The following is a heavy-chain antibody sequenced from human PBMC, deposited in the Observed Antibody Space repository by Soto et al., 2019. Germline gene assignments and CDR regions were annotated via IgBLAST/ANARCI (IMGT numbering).Heavy chain of an antibody. CDR3: ARGGHDSTGYYYGMDV. D-gene: IGHD5-18*01. CDR1: GFTFSSYW. J-gene: IGHJ6*02. V-gene: IGHV3-74*01. CDR2: INSDGSST. Sequence: VQLVESGGGLVQPGGSLRLSCAASGFTFSSYWMHWVRQAPGKGLVWVSRINSDGSSTSYADSVKGRFTISRDNAKNTLYLQMNSLRAEDTAVYYCARGGHDSTGYYYGMDVWGQGTTVTVSS.